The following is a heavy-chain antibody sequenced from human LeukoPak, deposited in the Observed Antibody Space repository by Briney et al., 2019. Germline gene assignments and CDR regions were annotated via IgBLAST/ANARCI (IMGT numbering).Heavy chain of an antibody. CDR2: ISSNGGST. V-gene: IGHV3-64*01. J-gene: IGHJ4*02. CDR1: GFTFSSYA. CDR3: AKSDYGSGSYSRFDY. D-gene: IGHD3-10*01. Sequence: GGSLRLSCAASGFTFSSYAMHWVRQAPGKGLEYVSAISSNGGSTYYANSVKGRFTISRDNSKNTLYLQMGSLRAEDMAVYYCAKSDYGSGSYSRFDYWGQGTLVTVSS.